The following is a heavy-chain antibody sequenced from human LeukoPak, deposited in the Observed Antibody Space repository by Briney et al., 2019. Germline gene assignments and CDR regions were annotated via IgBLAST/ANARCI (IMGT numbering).Heavy chain of an antibody. CDR2: IYYSGST. D-gene: IGHD3-22*01. CDR1: GGSISSYY. V-gene: IGHV4-59*01. J-gene: IGHJ5*02. CDR3: ARDLSFYYDSSGFRYNWFDP. Sequence: SETLSLTCTVSGGSISSYYWSWIRQPPGKGLEWIGYIYYSGSTNYNPSLKSRVTISVDTSKNQFSLKLSSVAAADTAVYYCARDLSFYYDSSGFRYNWFDPWGQGTLVTVSS.